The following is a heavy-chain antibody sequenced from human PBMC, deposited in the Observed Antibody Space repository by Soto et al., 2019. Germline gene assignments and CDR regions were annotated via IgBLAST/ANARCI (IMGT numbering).Heavy chain of an antibody. V-gene: IGHV3-23*01. CDR2: ISGSRNDGIT. D-gene: IGHD4-17*01. CDR1: GFTFSNYA. Sequence: GGSLRLSCVASGFTFSNYAMNWVRQAPGKGLELVSFISGSRNDGITKYVDSVKGRFTISRDNSKNTLYLQMNSLRAEDTAVYYCAKDPTDYGDNYWGQGTLVTVSS. CDR3: AKDPTDYGDNY. J-gene: IGHJ4*02.